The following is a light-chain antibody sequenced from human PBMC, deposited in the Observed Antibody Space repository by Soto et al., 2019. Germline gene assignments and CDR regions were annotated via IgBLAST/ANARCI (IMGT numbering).Light chain of an antibody. CDR1: SSDVGGYNY. CDR2: EVS. J-gene: IGLJ2*01. Sequence: QSALTQPASVSGSPGQSITISCTGTSSDVGGYNYVSWYQQHPGKAPKLMIYEVSNRPSGVSHRFSGSKSGNTASLTISGLQAEDEADYYCSSFTRSSTQVFGGGTKLTV. CDR3: SSFTRSSTQV. V-gene: IGLV2-14*01.